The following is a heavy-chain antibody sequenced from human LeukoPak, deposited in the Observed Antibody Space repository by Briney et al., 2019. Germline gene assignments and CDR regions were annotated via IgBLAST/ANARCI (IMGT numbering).Heavy chain of an antibody. J-gene: IGHJ5*02. CDR3: AKFSYGDYVA. V-gene: IGHV3-30*02. Sequence: GGSLRLSCAASGFFFSKNGMHWVRQAPGKGLEWVAFIRHDESKKNYADSVKGRFTISRDNSKNTLSLQMNSLRADDTAVYYCAKFSYGDYVAWGQGTLVTVSS. CDR1: GFFFSKNG. CDR2: IRHDESKK. D-gene: IGHD4-17*01.